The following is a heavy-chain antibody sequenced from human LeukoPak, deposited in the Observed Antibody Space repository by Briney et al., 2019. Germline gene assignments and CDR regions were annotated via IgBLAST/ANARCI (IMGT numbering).Heavy chain of an antibody. CDR2: ISYDGTNK. V-gene: IGHV3-30*04. D-gene: IGHD2-21*01. CDR1: GFTFSFYA. Sequence: GGSLRLSCAASGFTFSFYAMHWVRQAPGKGLDWVAVISYDGTNKYYADSVKGRFTISRDNSKNTLSLQMNSLRTEDTAVYYCARDLAYCGGEGCYWGQGTLVTVSS. CDR3: ARDLAYCGGEGCY. J-gene: IGHJ4*02.